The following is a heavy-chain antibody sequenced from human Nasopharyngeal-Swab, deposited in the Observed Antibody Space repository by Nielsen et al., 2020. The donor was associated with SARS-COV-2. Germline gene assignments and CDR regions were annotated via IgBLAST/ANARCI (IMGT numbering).Heavy chain of an antibody. CDR2: ISSSSTYT. CDR1: GFTFSNYN. Sequence: GGSLRLSCAASGFTFSNYNMNWVRQAPGKGLEWVSSISSSSTYTYYADSVKGRLTISRDNTKNSLSLQMNSLRAEDTAVYYCARDGLDYDFWSAYFMDVWGQGTTVTVSS. D-gene: IGHD3-3*01. V-gene: IGHV3-21*01. CDR3: ARDGLDYDFWSAYFMDV. J-gene: IGHJ6*02.